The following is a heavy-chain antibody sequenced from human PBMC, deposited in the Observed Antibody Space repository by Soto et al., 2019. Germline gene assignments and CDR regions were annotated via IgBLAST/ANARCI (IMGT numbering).Heavy chain of an antibody. V-gene: IGHV5-10-1*01. D-gene: IGHD5-18*01. CDR2: IDPSDSYT. CDR3: ARQNRGYSYGYRLGWD. Sequence: GESLKISCKGSGYSFTSYWISWVRQMPGKGLEWMGRIDPSDSYTNYSPSFQGHVTISADKSISTAYLQWSSLKASDTAMYYCARQNRGYSYGYRLGWDWGQGTLVTVSS. J-gene: IGHJ4*02. CDR1: GYSFTSYW.